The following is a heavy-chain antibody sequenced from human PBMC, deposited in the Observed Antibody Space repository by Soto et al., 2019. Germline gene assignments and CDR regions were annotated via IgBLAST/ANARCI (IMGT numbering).Heavy chain of an antibody. V-gene: IGHV4-34*01. CDR3: AIGTQDILTGYYNFDY. Sequence: PSETLSLTCAVYGGSFSGYYWSWIRQPPGKGLEWIGEINHSGSTNYNPSLRSRVTISVDTSKNQFSLKLSSVTAADTAVYYCAIGTQDILTGYYNFDYWGQGTLVTVSS. J-gene: IGHJ4*02. D-gene: IGHD3-9*01. CDR1: GGSFSGYY. CDR2: INHSGST.